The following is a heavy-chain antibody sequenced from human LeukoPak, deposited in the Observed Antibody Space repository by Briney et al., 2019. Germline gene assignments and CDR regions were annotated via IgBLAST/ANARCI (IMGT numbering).Heavy chain of an antibody. V-gene: IGHV1-2*02. Sequence: ASVKVSCKASGYTFTGYYMHWVRQAPGQGLEWMGWINPNSGGTNYAQKFQGRVTMTRDTSISTAYMELSSLRSEDTAVYYCARDPDRGYYDSSGYYGDDYWGQGTLVTVSS. D-gene: IGHD3-22*01. CDR3: ARDPDRGYYDSSGYYGDDY. CDR2: INPNSGGT. J-gene: IGHJ4*02. CDR1: GYTFTGYY.